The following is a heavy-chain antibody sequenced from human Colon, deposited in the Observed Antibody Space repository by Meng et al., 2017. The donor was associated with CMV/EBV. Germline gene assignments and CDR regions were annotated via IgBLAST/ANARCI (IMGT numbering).Heavy chain of an antibody. V-gene: IGHV4-59*01. CDR2: IYYSGST. CDR1: GGSISSYY. Sequence: GSLRLSCTVSGGSISSYYWSWIRQPPGKGLEWIGYIYYSGSTNYNPSLKSRVTISVDTSKNQFSLKLSSVTAADTAVYYCARVSYSKSSYYYYGMDVWGQGTTVTVSS. D-gene: IGHD1-26*01. J-gene: IGHJ6*02. CDR3: ARVSYSKSSYYYYGMDV.